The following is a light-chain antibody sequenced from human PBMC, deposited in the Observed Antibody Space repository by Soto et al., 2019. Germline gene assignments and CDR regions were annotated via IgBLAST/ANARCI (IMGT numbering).Light chain of an antibody. Sequence: QSVLTQPRSVSGSPGQSLTISCTGTSSNVDDYRYVSWYQQFPGKAPKLVIYGVNQRPSGVPNRFSGSNSDNTASLTISGLQAEDEADYYCAAWGDRLNTWVFGGGTKVTVL. J-gene: IGLJ3*02. CDR3: AAWGDRLNTWV. CDR1: SSNVDDYRY. V-gene: IGLV2-11*01. CDR2: GVN.